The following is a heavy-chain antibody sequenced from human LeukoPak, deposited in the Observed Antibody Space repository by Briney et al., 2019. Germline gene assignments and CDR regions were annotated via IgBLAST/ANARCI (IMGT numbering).Heavy chain of an antibody. CDR1: GFTFSSYW. Sequence: PGGSLRLSCAASGFTFSSYWMHWVRQAPGKGLVWVSRIKSDGSTNYADSAKGRFTISRDNAKNTVSLQMNSLRAEDTGVYYCARAPSEIGGYYPEYFRHWGQGTLVTVSS. CDR2: IKSDGST. D-gene: IGHD3-22*01. CDR3: ARAPSEIGGYYPEYFRH. J-gene: IGHJ1*01. V-gene: IGHV3-74*01.